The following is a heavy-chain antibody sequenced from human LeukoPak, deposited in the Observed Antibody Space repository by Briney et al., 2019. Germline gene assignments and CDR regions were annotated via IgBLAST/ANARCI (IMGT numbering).Heavy chain of an antibody. CDR3: ARGLGLGSYYYDSSGYEVEFDY. J-gene: IGHJ4*02. Sequence: SETLSLTCTVSGGSISSYYWTWIRQPAGKGLEWIGRIYTTGSTNYNPSLNSRVTISVDTSKNQFSLKLSSVTAADTAVYYCARGLGLGSYYYDSSGYEVEFDYWGQGTLVTVSS. CDR2: IYTTGST. CDR1: GGSISSYY. D-gene: IGHD3-22*01. V-gene: IGHV4-4*07.